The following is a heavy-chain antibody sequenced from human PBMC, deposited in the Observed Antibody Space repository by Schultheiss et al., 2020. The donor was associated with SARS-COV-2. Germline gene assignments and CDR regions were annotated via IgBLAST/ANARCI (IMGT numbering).Heavy chain of an antibody. Sequence: GGSLRLSCKGSGYSFTSYWIGWVRQMPGKGLEWMGIIHPGDSDTRYSPSFQGQVTISADKSISTAYLQWSSLKASDTAMYYCARHFQAGRAFDIWGQGTMVTVSS. CDR3: ARHFQAGRAFDI. CDR2: IHPGDSDT. V-gene: IGHV5-51*01. CDR1: GYSFTSYW. J-gene: IGHJ3*02. D-gene: IGHD3-10*01.